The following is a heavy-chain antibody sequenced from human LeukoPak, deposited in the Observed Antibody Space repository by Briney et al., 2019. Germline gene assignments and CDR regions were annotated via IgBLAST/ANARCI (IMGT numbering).Heavy chain of an antibody. CDR2: MNPNSGNT. Sequence: ASVKVSCKASGYTFTRYDINWERQATGQGLEWMGWMNPNSGNTGYAQEFQGRVTMTRNTSISTAYMELSSLRSEDTAVYYCARTPPAMVRGVSYYYYYGMDVWGQGTTVTVSS. CDR1: GYTFTRYD. D-gene: IGHD3-10*01. V-gene: IGHV1-8*01. J-gene: IGHJ6*02. CDR3: ARTPPAMVRGVSYYYYYGMDV.